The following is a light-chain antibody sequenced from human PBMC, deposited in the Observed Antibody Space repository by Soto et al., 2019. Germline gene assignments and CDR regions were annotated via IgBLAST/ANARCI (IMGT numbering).Light chain of an antibody. CDR2: DAS. CDR3: QQRSNWTLT. CDR1: LTVSTY. J-gene: IGKJ4*01. Sequence: EIVFTQSPATLSLSPGERATLSCRASLTVSTYLAWYQQKPGQAPRLLIYDASNRATGIPARFSGSGSGTDFTLTTSSLEPEDFAVYYCQQRSNWTLTFGGGTKVDIX. V-gene: IGKV3-11*01.